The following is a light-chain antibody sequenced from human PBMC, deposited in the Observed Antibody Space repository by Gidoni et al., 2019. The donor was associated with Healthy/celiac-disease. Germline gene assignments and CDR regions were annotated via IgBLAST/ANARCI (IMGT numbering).Light chain of an antibody. Sequence: QSVLTQPPSASWTPAQRVTISCSGSSSNIGSNYVYWYQQLPGTAPKLLIYRNKQRPSGVPDRFSGSKSGTSASLAISGLRSEDEADYYCAAWDDSLSALFGGGTKLTVL. CDR1: SSNIGSNY. CDR2: RNK. V-gene: IGLV1-47*01. CDR3: AAWDDSLSAL. J-gene: IGLJ3*02.